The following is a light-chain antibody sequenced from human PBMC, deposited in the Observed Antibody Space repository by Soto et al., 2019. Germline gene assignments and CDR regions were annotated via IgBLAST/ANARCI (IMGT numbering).Light chain of an antibody. CDR3: QSYDSSLSGYV. J-gene: IGLJ1*01. CDR1: SSNIGAGYE. V-gene: IGLV1-40*01. CDR2: ENN. Sequence: QSVLTQPPSVSEAPGQRVTISCTGSSSNIGAGYEAHWYQQVPGTAPKLLIYENNNRPSGVPDRSSGSKSGPSASLAITGLQAEDEAEYYCQSYDSSLSGYVFGTGTKLTVL.